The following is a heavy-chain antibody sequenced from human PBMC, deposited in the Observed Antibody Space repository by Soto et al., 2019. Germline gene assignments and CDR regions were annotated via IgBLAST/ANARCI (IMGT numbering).Heavy chain of an antibody. CDR3: ARQDIVAYGMDV. D-gene: IGHD2-15*01. Sequence: QVQLQESGPGLVKPSETLSLTCTVSGGSISSYYWRWIRQPPGKGLEWIGYIYCSGSTNYNPSLKSRVTVAVDSSKNQFSLKLSSVTAADTAVYYCARQDIVAYGMDVWGQGITATVSS. CDR2: IYCSGST. V-gene: IGHV4-59*01. J-gene: IGHJ6*02. CDR1: GGSISSYY.